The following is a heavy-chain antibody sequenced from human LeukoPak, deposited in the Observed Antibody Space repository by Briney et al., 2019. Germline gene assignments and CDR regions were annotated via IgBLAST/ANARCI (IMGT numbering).Heavy chain of an antibody. J-gene: IGHJ4*02. CDR3: ARDNNGKGSGWYYFDY. D-gene: IGHD6-19*01. CDR1: GDSVSSDTYY. CDR2: IRYSGHT. V-gene: IGHV4-61*01. Sequence: SETLSLTCTVSGDSVSSDTYYWSWIRQSPGKGLEWIAYIRYSGHTNHNPSLNSRVTISLDTSKNQFSLRLSSVTAADTAIYYCARDNNGKGSGWYYFDYWGQGTLVTVSS.